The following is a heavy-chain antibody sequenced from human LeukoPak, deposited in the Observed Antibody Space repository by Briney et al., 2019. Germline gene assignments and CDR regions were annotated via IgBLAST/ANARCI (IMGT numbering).Heavy chain of an antibody. CDR2: INHSGST. CDR1: GGSISSYY. V-gene: IGHV4-34*01. J-gene: IGHJ6*03. CDR3: ARPPIGTDYYYMDV. Sequence: SETLSLTCTVSGGSISSYYWSWIRQPPGKGLEWIGEINHSGSTNYNPSLKSRVTISVDTSKNQFSLKLSSVTAADTAVYYCARPPIGTDYYYMDVWGKGTTVTVSS.